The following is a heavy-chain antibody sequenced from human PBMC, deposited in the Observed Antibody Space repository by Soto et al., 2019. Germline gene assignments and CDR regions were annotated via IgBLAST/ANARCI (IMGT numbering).Heavy chain of an antibody. CDR1: GYTSTNYD. D-gene: IGHD6-13*01. Sequence: GASVKVSCKASGYTSTNYDIEWVRQATGQGPEWMGWLNPNSGNTGYAQKFQGRVTITTNTSTSTAYMELSSLRSEDTAVYYCARVISSSRPTLYYYYYGRDVWGQGTTVTVSS. CDR3: ARVISSSRPTLYYYYYGRDV. V-gene: IGHV1-8*01. CDR2: LNPNSGNT. J-gene: IGHJ6*02.